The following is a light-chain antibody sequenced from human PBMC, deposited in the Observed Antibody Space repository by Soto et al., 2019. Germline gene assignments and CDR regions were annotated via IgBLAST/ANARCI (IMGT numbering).Light chain of an antibody. Sequence: DIQMTQSPSTLSASVGDRVTITCRASQSISSWLAWYQQKRGKAPTLLIYKASSIESGVPSRFSGSGSGTEFTLTISSLQPDDFATYYDQQYNSYSRTFGQGTKVEIK. CDR3: QQYNSYSRT. CDR1: QSISSW. J-gene: IGKJ1*01. CDR2: KAS. V-gene: IGKV1-5*03.